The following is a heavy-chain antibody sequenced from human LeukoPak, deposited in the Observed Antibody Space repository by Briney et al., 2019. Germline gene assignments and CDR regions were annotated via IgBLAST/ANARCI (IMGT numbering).Heavy chain of an antibody. V-gene: IGHV3-21*01. CDR1: GFTFSSYS. D-gene: IGHD3-10*01. J-gene: IGHJ3*02. CDR3: ARLLWFGELLTGSAFDI. Sequence: GGSLRLSCAASGFTFSSYSMNWVRQAPGKGLEWVSSISSSSYIYYADSVKGRFTISRDNAKNSLYLQMNSLRAEDTAVYYCARLLWFGELLTGSAFDIWGQGTMVTVSS. CDR2: ISSSSYI.